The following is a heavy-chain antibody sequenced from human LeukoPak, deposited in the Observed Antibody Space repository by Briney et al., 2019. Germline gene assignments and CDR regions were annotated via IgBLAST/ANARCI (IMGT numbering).Heavy chain of an antibody. Sequence: ASVKVSCKTSGYTFTGYYIQWVRQAPGQGLEWMGWIAPISGDTDYAQKFQGRVTMTRDTSISTAYMELNRLRSDDTAVYYCARADLMVRGVSSDYYMDVWGKGTTVTISS. CDR1: GYTFTGYY. V-gene: IGHV1-2*02. J-gene: IGHJ6*03. CDR2: IAPISGDT. D-gene: IGHD3-10*01. CDR3: ARADLMVRGVSSDYYMDV.